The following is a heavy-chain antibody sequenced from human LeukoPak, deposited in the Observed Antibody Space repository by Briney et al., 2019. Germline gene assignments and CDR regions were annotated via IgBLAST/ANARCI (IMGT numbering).Heavy chain of an antibody. CDR3: ARKVAGTDYYFDY. CDR1: GGSLTNYY. Sequence: SETLSLTCTVSGGSLTNYYWSWIRQPPGKELEWIGYVFHNGNTNYNPSLKSRVTMSVDTSKNQFSLKLSSVTAADTAVYYCARKVAGTDYYFDYWGQGTLVTVSS. J-gene: IGHJ4*02. CDR2: VFHNGNT. D-gene: IGHD6-19*01. V-gene: IGHV4-59*12.